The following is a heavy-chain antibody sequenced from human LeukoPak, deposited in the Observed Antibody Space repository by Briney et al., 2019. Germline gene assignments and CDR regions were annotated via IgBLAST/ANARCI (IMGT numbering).Heavy chain of an antibody. CDR3: ASSSGGYSYGCPFDF. D-gene: IGHD5-18*01. CDR1: GYTFTGYY. CDR2: INPNSGGT. V-gene: IGHV1-2*02. J-gene: IGHJ4*02. Sequence: ASVKVSCKASGYTFTGYYMHWVRQAPGQGLEWMGWINPNSGGTDYAQKFQGRITMTRDTSISTAYLELSRLRSDDTAGYHCASSSGGYSYGCPFDFWGKGTLVTVSS.